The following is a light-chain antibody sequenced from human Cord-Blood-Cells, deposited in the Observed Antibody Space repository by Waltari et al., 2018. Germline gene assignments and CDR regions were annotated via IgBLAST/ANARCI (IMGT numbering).Light chain of an antibody. Sequence: QSALTQPASVSGSPGQSTTISCTGTRSDVGSYNIVSWYQQHPYKAPKPMIYEGSKRPSGVSNRFSCPKSGNTASLTISALQAEDEADYYCCSYAGSSTYVVFGGGTKLTVL. CDR2: EGS. J-gene: IGLJ2*01. CDR1: RSDVGSYNI. V-gene: IGLV2-23*01. CDR3: CSYAGSSTYVV.